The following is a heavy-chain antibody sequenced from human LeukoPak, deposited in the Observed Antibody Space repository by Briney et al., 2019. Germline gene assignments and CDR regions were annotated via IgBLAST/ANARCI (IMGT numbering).Heavy chain of an antibody. J-gene: IGHJ4*02. CDR2: ISGSGGST. CDR3: ARDTGFGYYYDSSGYADY. V-gene: IGHV3-23*01. Sequence: GGSLRLSCAASGFTFSSYAMSWVRQAPGKGLEWVSAISGSGGSTYYADSVKGRFTISRDNAKNSLYLQMNSLRAEDTAVYYCARDTGFGYYYDSSGYADYWGQGTLVTVSS. CDR1: GFTFSSYA. D-gene: IGHD3-22*01.